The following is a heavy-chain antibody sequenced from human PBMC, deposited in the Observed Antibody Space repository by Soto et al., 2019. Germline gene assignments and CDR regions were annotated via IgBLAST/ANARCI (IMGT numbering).Heavy chain of an antibody. CDR3: ARDHHGGYSSSSLPYYYYGMDV. D-gene: IGHD6-6*01. Sequence: GASVKVSCKASGDTFTSYYMHCVRRAPGQVLEWMGIINPSGGSTSYAQKFQGRVTMTRDTSTSTVYMELSSLRSEDTAVYYCARDHHGGYSSSSLPYYYYGMDVWGQGTTVTVSS. CDR2: INPSGGST. V-gene: IGHV1-46*01. J-gene: IGHJ6*02. CDR1: GDTFTSYY.